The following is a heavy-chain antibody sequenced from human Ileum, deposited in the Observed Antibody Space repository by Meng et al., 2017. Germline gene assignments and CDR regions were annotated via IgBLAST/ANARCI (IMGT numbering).Heavy chain of an antibody. V-gene: IGHV4-39*01. CDR1: GGSISSSSHC. J-gene: IGHJ4*02. D-gene: IGHD7-27*01. CDR2: ICYSGNT. CDR3: ARRTGEVDLLDY. Sequence: QLQLQESGPGLAKPSETLSLMCTVSGGSISSSSHCCDWIRQPPGKGPEWIGSICYSGNTYYNPSLKSRVSMSVDTSKKQISLKLNSVTAADTAVYYCARRTGEVDLLDYWGQGTLVTVSS.